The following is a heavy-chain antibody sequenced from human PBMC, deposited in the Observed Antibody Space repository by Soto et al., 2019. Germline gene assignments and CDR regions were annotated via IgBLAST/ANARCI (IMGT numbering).Heavy chain of an antibody. CDR1: GFTFSSYS. CDR3: ARDFRHGSGSYYPTIGFDP. CDR2: ISSSSSYI. J-gene: IGHJ5*02. V-gene: IGHV3-21*01. Sequence: GSLRLSCAASGFTFSSYSMNWVRQAPGKGLEWVSSISSSSSYIYYADSVKGRFTISRDNAKNLFYLQMNSLRAEDTAVYYCARDFRHGSGSYYPTIGFDPWGQGTLVTVSS. D-gene: IGHD3-10*01.